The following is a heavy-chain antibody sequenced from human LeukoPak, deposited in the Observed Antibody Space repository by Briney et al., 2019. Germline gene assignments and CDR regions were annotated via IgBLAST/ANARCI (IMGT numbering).Heavy chain of an antibody. CDR1: GGTFSSYA. V-gene: IGHV1-69*05. J-gene: IGHJ3*02. CDR2: IIPIFGTA. Sequence: ASVKVSCKASGGTFSSYAISWVRQAPGQGLEWMGGIIPIFGTANYAQKFQERVTITRDMSTSTAYMELSSLRSEDTAVYYCAAGWDCSSTSCLDAFDIWGQGTMVTVSS. CDR3: AAGWDCSSTSCLDAFDI. D-gene: IGHD2-2*01.